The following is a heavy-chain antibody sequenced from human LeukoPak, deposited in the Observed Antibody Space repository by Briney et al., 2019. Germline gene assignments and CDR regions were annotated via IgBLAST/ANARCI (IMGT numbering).Heavy chain of an antibody. CDR2: ISAYNGNT. J-gene: IGHJ6*02. D-gene: IGHD3-10*01. CDR1: GYTFTSYG. Sequence: ASVKVSCKASGYTFTSYGISWVRQAPGQGLEWMGWISAYNGNTNYAQKLQGRVTMTTDTSTSTAYMELRSLRSDDTAVYCCARGFRRRDYYYGMDVWGQGTTVTVSS. V-gene: IGHV1-18*01. CDR3: ARGFRRRDYYYGMDV.